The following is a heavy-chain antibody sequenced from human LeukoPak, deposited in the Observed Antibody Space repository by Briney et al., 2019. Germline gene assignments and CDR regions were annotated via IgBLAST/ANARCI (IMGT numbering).Heavy chain of an antibody. CDR3: ARDRIAAAPTPFDY. Sequence: GASVKVSCKASGYTFTNYGISWVRQAPGQGLEWMGWISTYNGDTNYAQKLQGRVTMTTDTSTSTAYMELRSLRSDDTAVYYCARDRIAAAPTPFDYWGQGTLVTVSS. J-gene: IGHJ4*02. V-gene: IGHV1-18*01. CDR1: GYTFTNYG. D-gene: IGHD6-13*01. CDR2: ISTYNGDT.